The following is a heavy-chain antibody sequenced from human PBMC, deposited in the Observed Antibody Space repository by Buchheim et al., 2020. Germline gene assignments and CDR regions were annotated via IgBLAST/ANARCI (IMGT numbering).Heavy chain of an antibody. CDR1: GFTFSSYA. CDR2: ISYDGSNK. D-gene: IGHD3-22*01. V-gene: IGHV3-30*04. CDR3: ARDVAPVVINYYGMDV. J-gene: IGHJ6*02. Sequence: QVQLVESGGGVVQPGRSLRLSCAASGFTFSSYAMHWVRQAPDKGLEWVAVISYDGSNKYYADSVKGRFTISRDNSKNTLYLQMNSLRAEDTAVYYCARDVAPVVINYYGMDVWGQGTT.